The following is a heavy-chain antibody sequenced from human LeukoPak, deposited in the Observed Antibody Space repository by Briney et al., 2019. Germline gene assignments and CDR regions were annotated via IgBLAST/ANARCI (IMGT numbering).Heavy chain of an antibody. Sequence: SQTLSLTCTVSGGSISSGGYYWSWIRQPPGKGLEWIGYIYHGGSTYYNPSLKSRVTISVDRSKNQFSLKLSSVTAADTAVYYCARGLKDDFWSGYFRFDYWGQGTLVTVSS. V-gene: IGHV4-30-2*01. CDR2: IYHGGST. CDR1: GGSISSGGYY. D-gene: IGHD3-3*01. CDR3: ARGLKDDFWSGYFRFDY. J-gene: IGHJ4*02.